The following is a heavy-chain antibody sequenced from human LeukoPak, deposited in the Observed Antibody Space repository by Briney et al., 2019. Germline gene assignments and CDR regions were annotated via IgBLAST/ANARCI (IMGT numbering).Heavy chain of an antibody. CDR1: GGSISSYY. V-gene: IGHV4-59*08. CDR2: IYYSGST. Sequence: SETLSLTCTVSGGSISSYYWSWIRQPPGKGLEWIGYIYYSGSTNYNPSLKSRVTISVDTSKNQFSLRLSSVTAADTAVYYCARHADVAVAEPPFDYWGQGTLVTVSS. CDR3: ARHADVAVAEPPFDY. D-gene: IGHD6-19*01. J-gene: IGHJ4*02.